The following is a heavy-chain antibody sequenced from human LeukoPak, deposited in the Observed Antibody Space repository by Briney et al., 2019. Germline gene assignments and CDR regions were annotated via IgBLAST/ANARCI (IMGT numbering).Heavy chain of an antibody. D-gene: IGHD1-26*01. CDR1: GFIFSSCG. V-gene: IGHV3-7*01. CDR3: ARKTVGAKNWFDP. J-gene: IGHJ5*02. CDR2: IKQDGSEK. Sequence: GGSLRLSCAASGFIFSSCGMNWVRQAPGKGLEWVANIKQDGSEKYYVDSVKGRFTISRDNAKNSLYLQMNSLGAEDSAVYYCARKTVGAKNWFDPWGQGTLVTVSS.